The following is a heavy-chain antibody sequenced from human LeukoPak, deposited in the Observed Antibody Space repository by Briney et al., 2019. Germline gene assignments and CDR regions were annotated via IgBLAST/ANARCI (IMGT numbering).Heavy chain of an antibody. J-gene: IGHJ4*02. CDR3: ARVPPYRYSYGPFDY. CDR2: INPNSGGT. Sequence: ASVKVSCKASGYTFTGYYMHWVRQAPGQGLEWMGRINPNSGGTNYAQKFQGRVTMTRDTSISTAYMELSRLRSDDTAVYYCARVPPYRYSYGPFDYWGQGTLVTGSS. V-gene: IGHV1-2*06. CDR1: GYTFTGYY. D-gene: IGHD5-18*01.